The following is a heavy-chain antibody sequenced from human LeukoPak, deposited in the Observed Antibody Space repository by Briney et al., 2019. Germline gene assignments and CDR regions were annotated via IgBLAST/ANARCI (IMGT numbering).Heavy chain of an antibody. J-gene: IGHJ4*02. V-gene: IGHV3-30*18. D-gene: IGHD2-2*01. CDR3: AKDRSFEGYCSSTSCYLGFDY. CDR2: ISYDGSNK. Sequence: GRSLRLSCAASGFTFSSYGMHWVRQAPGKGLEWVAGISYDGSNKYYADSVKGRFTISRDNSKNTLYLQMNSLRAEDTAVYYCAKDRSFEGYCSSTSCYLGFDYWGQETLVTVSS. CDR1: GFTFSSYG.